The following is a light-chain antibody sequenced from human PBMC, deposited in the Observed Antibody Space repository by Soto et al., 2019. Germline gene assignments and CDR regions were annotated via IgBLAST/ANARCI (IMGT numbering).Light chain of an antibody. CDR1: QSVTSSY. Sequence: EMVLTQSPVTLSXXXXXXXXXXXRASQSVTSSYLAWYQQKPGQAPRLLMYAASSRATGIPDRFSGSGSGTDFTLTISRLEAEDFAVYYCQQSSSSPITFGQGTRLEIK. CDR3: QQSSSSPIT. CDR2: AAS. V-gene: IGKV3-20*01. J-gene: IGKJ5*01.